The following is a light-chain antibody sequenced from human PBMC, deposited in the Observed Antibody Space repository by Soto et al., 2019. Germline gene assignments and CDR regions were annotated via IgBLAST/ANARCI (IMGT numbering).Light chain of an antibody. CDR3: QQYDSYPRT. V-gene: IGKV1-5*01. CDR2: DAS. J-gene: IGKJ1*01. Sequence: DIQMTQSPSALSASVGDRVTITCRASQSISAWLAWYQQKPGTAPKLLIYDASILNGGVPSRFSGSGSKTEFTLIISSLHPDEFATYDCQQYDSYPRTFGPGTKVDIK. CDR1: QSISAW.